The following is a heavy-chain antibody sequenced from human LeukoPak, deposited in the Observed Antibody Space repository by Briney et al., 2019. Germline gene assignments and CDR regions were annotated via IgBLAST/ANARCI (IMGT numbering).Heavy chain of an antibody. Sequence: GGSLRLSCAASGFTFSTFGMHWVRQAPGKGLEWVAFISYGGSNDYHADSVKGRFTISRDNSKNTLYLQMNSLRAEDTAVYYCGRGNYLVSWGQGTLVTVSS. CDR2: ISYGGSND. V-gene: IGHV3-30*03. CDR3: GRGNYLVS. J-gene: IGHJ4*02. CDR1: GFTFSTFG.